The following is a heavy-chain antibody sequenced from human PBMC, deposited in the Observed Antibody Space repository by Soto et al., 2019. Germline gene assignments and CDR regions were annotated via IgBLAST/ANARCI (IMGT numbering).Heavy chain of an antibody. Sequence: RLSCVASGFSVSNYFMSWVRQAPGKGLEWVANIKEDGSEKYYVESVKGRFTISRDNAKNSLYLQVNSLRDEDTAVYYCARSRFRGMDVWGQGTTVTVSS. CDR1: GFSVSNYF. V-gene: IGHV3-7*03. J-gene: IGHJ6*02. CDR3: ARSRFRGMDV. CDR2: IKEDGSEK. D-gene: IGHD3-10*01.